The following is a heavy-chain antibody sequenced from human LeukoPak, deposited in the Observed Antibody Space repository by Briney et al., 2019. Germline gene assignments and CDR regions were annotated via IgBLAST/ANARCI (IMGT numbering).Heavy chain of an antibody. CDR1: GFTFSSYS. D-gene: IGHD6-19*01. J-gene: IGHJ4*02. Sequence: GGSLRLSCAASGFTFSSYSMNWVRQAPGKGLEWVSVIYGGGSTYYADSVKGRFTISRDTPKNTLYLQMNSLRVEDTAVHYCASWPGGWYGEDSWGQGTLVTVSS. CDR3: ASWPGGWYGEDS. CDR2: IYGGGST. V-gene: IGHV3-53*01.